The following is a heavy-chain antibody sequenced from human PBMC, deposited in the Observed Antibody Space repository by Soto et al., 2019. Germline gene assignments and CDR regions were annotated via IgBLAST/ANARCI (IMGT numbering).Heavy chain of an antibody. CDR1: GDSISSGNYY. D-gene: IGHD3-10*01. CDR2: MSYRGST. J-gene: IGHJ6*02. Sequence: SSETLSLTCTVSGDSISSGNYYWSWIRQPPGKGLEWIGYMSYRGSTYYNPSLKSRVTFFIDTSENQFSLKLTSVTAADTAVYYCARDEKNSDYYSGMDVWGQGTTVTVSS. V-gene: IGHV4-30-4*01. CDR3: ARDEKNSDYYSGMDV.